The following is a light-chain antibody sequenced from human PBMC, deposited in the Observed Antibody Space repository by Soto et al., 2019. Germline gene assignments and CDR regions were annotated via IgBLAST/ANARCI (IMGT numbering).Light chain of an antibody. CDR3: QTWGTGIHVV. CDR1: SGHSSYA. Sequence: QSVLTQSPSASASLGSSVKLTGTLSSGHSSYAIAWHQQQPEKGPRYLMKLDSDGSHTKGDAIPDRFSGSSSGAERYLTISSRQSEDEADYYCQTWGTGIHVVFGGGTKVTV. V-gene: IGLV4-69*01. J-gene: IGLJ2*01. CDR2: LDSDGSH.